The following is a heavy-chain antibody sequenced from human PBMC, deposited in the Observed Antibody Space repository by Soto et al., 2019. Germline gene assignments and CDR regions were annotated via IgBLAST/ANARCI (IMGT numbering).Heavy chain of an antibody. Sequence: PSETLSLTCTVSGGSISSYYWSWIRQPPGKGLEWIGYIYYSGSTNYNPSLKSRVTISVDTSKNQFSLKLSSVTAADTAVYYCARDVVMVRGVPARWFDPWGQGTLVTVSS. CDR3: ARDVVMVRGVPARWFDP. D-gene: IGHD3-10*01. J-gene: IGHJ5*02. CDR2: IYYSGST. CDR1: GGSISSYY. V-gene: IGHV4-59*01.